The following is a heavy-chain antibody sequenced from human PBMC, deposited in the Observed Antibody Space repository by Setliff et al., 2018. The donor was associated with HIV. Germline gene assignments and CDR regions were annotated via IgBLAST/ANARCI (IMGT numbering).Heavy chain of an antibody. CDR3: TRDLDLTGGEAFDI. J-gene: IGHJ3*02. V-gene: IGHV3-21*01. Sequence: PGGSLRLSCAASGFTFSGSPLHWVRQASGKGLEWVASLSAESTFIYYADSMKGRFTISRDNARNSLYLQMNSLRAEDTAMYYCTRDLDLTGGEAFDIWGQGTMVT. CDR1: GFTFSGSP. CDR2: LSAESTFI. D-gene: IGHD3-3*01.